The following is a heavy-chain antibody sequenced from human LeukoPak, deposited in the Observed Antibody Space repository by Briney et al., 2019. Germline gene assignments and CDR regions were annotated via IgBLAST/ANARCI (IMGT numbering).Heavy chain of an antibody. V-gene: IGHV1-69*01. CDR1: GGTFSSYA. J-gene: IGHJ4*02. CDR2: IIPIFGTA. Sequence: SVKVSCKASGGTFSSYAISWVRQAPGQGLEWMGGIIPIFGTANYAQKFQGRVTITADESTSTAYMELSSLRSEDTAVYYCASYDSSGYYTYYFDYWGQGTLVTVSS. CDR3: ASYDSSGYYTYYFDY. D-gene: IGHD3-22*01.